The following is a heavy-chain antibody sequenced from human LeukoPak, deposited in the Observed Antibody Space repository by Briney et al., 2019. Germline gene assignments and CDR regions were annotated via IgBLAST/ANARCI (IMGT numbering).Heavy chain of an antibody. CDR2: IIPIFGTA. CDR1: GYTFTNYG. D-gene: IGHD1-26*01. Sequence: GASVKVSCKASGYTFTNYGISWVRQAPGQGLEWMGGIIPIFGTANYAQKFQGRVTITADESTSTAYMELSSLRSEDTAVYYCARFKDSGPGAFDIWGQGTMVTVSS. CDR3: ARFKDSGPGAFDI. V-gene: IGHV1-69*13. J-gene: IGHJ3*02.